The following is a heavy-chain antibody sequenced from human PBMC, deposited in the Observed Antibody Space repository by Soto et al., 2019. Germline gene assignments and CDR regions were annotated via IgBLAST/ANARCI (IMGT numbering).Heavy chain of an antibody. V-gene: IGHV4-4*02. CDR1: GVSISRSNW. Sequence: PSETLSLTCSVSGVSISRSNWWTWVRQAPGKGLEWIGELYPSGSTYYNPSLTSRGTISVDTSKNQFSLKLSSVTAADTAVYYCARRGIAVALYSWGQGTLVTVS. D-gene: IGHD6-19*01. CDR3: ARRGIAVALYS. CDR2: LYPSGST. J-gene: IGHJ4*02.